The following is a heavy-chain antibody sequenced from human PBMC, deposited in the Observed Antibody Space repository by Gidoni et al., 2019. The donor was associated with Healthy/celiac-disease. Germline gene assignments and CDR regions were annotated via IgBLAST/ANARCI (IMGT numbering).Heavy chain of an antibody. D-gene: IGHD3-3*01. CDR2: ISYEGSNK. Sequence: QVQLVASGGGVVHPGRSLRLSCAASGFHFRSYATHWVRQAPGKGLEWVAVISYEGSNKYYADSVKGRFTISRDNSKNTLYLQMNSLRAEDTAVYYCAREKRVRFLEWLPPYFDYWGQGTLVTVSS. CDR1: GFHFRSYA. CDR3: AREKRVRFLEWLPPYFDY. J-gene: IGHJ4*02. V-gene: IGHV3-30-3*01.